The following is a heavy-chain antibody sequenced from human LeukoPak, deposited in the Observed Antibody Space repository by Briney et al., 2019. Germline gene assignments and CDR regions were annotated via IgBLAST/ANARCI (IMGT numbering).Heavy chain of an antibody. CDR1: GFTFSSYW. V-gene: IGHV3-74*01. J-gene: IGHJ5*01. CDR3: VKTFQYSSNWYDY. Sequence: GGSLRLSCAASGFTFSSYWMHWVRQAPGKGLVWVSRINSDGSSTSYADSVKGRFTISGDNAKNTLYLQMNSLRAEDTAVYFCVKTFQYSSNWYDYWGQGTLVTVSS. CDR2: INSDGSST. D-gene: IGHD6-6*01.